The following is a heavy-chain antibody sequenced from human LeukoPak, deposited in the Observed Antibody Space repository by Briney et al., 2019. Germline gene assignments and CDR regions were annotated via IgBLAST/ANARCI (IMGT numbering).Heavy chain of an antibody. CDR3: ARGYCSGGSCTKFDH. CDR2: IYPGDSNT. CDR1: GNSFTNYW. V-gene: IGHV5-51*01. D-gene: IGHD2-15*01. J-gene: IGHJ4*02. Sequence: GESLKISCKGSGNSFTNYWIAWVRQMPGKGLEWMGIIYPGDSNTIYSPSFQGQVTISADKSISTAYMQWSSLKASDTAMYYCARGYCSGGSCTKFDHWGQGTLVTVSS.